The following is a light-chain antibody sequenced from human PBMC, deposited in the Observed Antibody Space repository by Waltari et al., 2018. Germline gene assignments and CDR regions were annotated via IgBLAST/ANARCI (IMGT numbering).Light chain of an antibody. Sequence: SYELTQPPSVSVSPGQTATITCSGDALPKQYTYWYHQKPGQAPVWVIYKDNERPSGSPERFAASKSGTTATLTISGAQAEDEADYYCQSADSSGNFLVFGGGTKLTVL. J-gene: IGLJ2*01. V-gene: IGLV3-25*03. CDR2: KDN. CDR1: ALPKQY. CDR3: QSADSSGNFLV.